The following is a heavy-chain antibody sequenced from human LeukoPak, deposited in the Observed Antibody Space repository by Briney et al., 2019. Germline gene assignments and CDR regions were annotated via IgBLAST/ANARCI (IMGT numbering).Heavy chain of an antibody. V-gene: IGHV4-39*01. Sequence: SETLSLTCTVSAGSISSRNHYWGWIRQPPGKGLEWIGSIYFIGTNYYNPSLKSRVTISVDTSKNQFSLKLSSVTAADTAVYYCARGLGSGWYYYGMDVWGQGTTVTVSS. CDR2: IYFIGTN. J-gene: IGHJ6*02. CDR1: AGSISSRNHY. D-gene: IGHD6-19*01. CDR3: ARGLGSGWYYYGMDV.